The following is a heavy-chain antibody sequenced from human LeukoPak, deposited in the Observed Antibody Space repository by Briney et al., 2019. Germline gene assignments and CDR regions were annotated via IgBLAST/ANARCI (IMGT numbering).Heavy chain of an antibody. D-gene: IGHD3/OR15-3a*01. Sequence: SETLSLTCTVSGGSISSGSYYWSWIRQPAGKGLEWIGRIYTSGSTNYNPSLKSRVTISVDTSKNQLSLKLSSVTAADTAVYYCAKAGSDWAYAFDIWGQGTMVTVSS. CDR3: AKAGSDWAYAFDI. V-gene: IGHV4-61*02. CDR2: IYTSGST. J-gene: IGHJ3*02. CDR1: GGSISSGSYY.